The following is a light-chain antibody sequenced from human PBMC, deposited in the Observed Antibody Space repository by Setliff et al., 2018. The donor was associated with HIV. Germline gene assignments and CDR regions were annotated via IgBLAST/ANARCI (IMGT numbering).Light chain of an antibody. Sequence: SALPQPPSVSGAPGQRVTISCTGSSSNIGAGYDVHWYQQLPGTAPKLLIYGNSNRPSGVPDRFSGSKSGTSASLAITGLQAEDEADYYCQSYDSSLSGWVFGGGTKVTVL. CDR2: GNS. J-gene: IGLJ3*02. CDR3: QSYDSSLSGWV. V-gene: IGLV1-40*01. CDR1: SSNIGAGYD.